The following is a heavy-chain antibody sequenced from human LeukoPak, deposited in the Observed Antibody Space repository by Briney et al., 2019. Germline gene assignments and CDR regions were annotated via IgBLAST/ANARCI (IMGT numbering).Heavy chain of an antibody. Sequence: PSETLSLTCTVSGGSISSSSYYWGWIRQPPGKGLEWIGSIYYSGSTYYNPSLKSRVTISVDMSKNQFSLKLSSVTAADTAVYYCARDLPELGISGGGAFDIWGQGTMVTVSS. D-gene: IGHD7-27*01. CDR1: GGSISSSSYY. V-gene: IGHV4-39*07. CDR2: IYYSGST. J-gene: IGHJ3*02. CDR3: ARDLPELGISGGGAFDI.